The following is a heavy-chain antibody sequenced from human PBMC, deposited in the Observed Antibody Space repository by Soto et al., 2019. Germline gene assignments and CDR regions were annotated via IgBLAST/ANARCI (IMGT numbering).Heavy chain of an antibody. Sequence: VQLVESGGGLVQPGGSLRLSCAASGFTVSSNYMSWARQAPGKGLEWVSVIYSGGSTYYADSVKGRFTISRDNSENTLYLQMNSLRAEDTAVYYCACGYGDYRGEYWGQGTLVTVSS. D-gene: IGHD4-17*01. CDR2: IYSGGST. CDR1: GFTVSSNY. V-gene: IGHV3-66*01. J-gene: IGHJ4*02. CDR3: ACGYGDYRGEY.